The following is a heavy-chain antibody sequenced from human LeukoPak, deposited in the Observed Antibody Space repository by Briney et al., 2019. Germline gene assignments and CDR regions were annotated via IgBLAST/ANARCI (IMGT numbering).Heavy chain of an antibody. V-gene: IGHV3-7*01. CDR1: GFTFRSYW. D-gene: IGHD2-2*01. CDR2: INQGGSVK. Sequence: PGGSLRLSCAASGFTFRSYWMSWVRQAPGKGLEWVANINQGGSVKYYVDSVKGRFTISRDDAKNSLYVQMNSLRDEDTAVYYCARGQYQLLHYYYYYYYMDVWGKGTTVTVSS. CDR3: ARGQYQLLHYYYYYYYMDV. J-gene: IGHJ6*03.